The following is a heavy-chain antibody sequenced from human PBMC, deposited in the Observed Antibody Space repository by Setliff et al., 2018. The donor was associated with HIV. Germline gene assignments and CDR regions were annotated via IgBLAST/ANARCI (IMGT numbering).Heavy chain of an antibody. D-gene: IGHD6-13*01. CDR2: IVPVFRTV. V-gene: IGHV1-69*13. J-gene: IGHJ4*02. Sequence: SVKVSCKTSRGTFFTYAFTWVRQAPGQGLEWVGGIVPVFRTVNYAQKLQGRVTITADESTSASYMELTSLTSDDTAVYYCARDSSSWYEFYFDCWGQGTLVTVSS. CDR1: RGTFFTYA. CDR3: ARDSSSWYEFYFDC.